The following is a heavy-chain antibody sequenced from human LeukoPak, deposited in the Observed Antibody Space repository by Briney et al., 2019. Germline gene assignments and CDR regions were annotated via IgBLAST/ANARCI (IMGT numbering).Heavy chain of an antibody. Sequence: HGESLKISCKGSGCSFTSCWIIWLRQMPGKGLEWMGRIDPSDSCTNYSPSFQGHVTISADKSISTAYLQWSSLKASDTAMYYCARPQFPRSGNSGYDLLGDAFDIWGQGTMVTVSS. J-gene: IGHJ3*02. D-gene: IGHD5-12*01. CDR3: ARPQFPRSGNSGYDLLGDAFDI. CDR1: GCSFTSCW. V-gene: IGHV5-10-1*01. CDR2: IDPSDSCT.